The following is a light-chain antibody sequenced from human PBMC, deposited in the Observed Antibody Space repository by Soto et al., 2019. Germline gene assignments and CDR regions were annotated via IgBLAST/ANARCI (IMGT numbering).Light chain of an antibody. CDR1: RSKIGAGYD. CDR2: GNS. V-gene: IGLV1-40*01. CDR3: QSYDSSLSGVV. J-gene: IGLJ2*01. Sequence: QSVLTQPPSVSGAPGQRVTISCTGSRSKIGAGYDVHWYQQLPGTAPKLLIYGNSNRPSGVPDRFSGSKSGTSASLAITGLQAEDEADYYCQSYDSSLSGVVFGGGTKLTVL.